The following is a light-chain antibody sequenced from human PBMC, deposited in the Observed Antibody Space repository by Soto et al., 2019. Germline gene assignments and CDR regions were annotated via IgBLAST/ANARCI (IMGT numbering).Light chain of an antibody. Sequence: DIQMTQSPSSLSASVGDRVTITCRTSQSISTYLSLFQQKPGEAPRLLMYSASSLPSGVPSRFIGSGSGTDFTLPISSLQHEDFETYYCQQNYSPPLSFGGGTKVE. CDR1: QSISTY. V-gene: IGKV1-39*01. CDR2: SAS. CDR3: QQNYSPPLS. J-gene: IGKJ4*01.